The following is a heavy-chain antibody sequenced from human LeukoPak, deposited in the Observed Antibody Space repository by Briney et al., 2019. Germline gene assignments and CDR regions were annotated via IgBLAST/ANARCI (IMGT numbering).Heavy chain of an antibody. CDR3: ARDRVNWNDVGGLFDY. D-gene: IGHD1-1*01. CDR1: GLTVSTNY. J-gene: IGHJ4*02. CDR2: IYSGGNT. Sequence: GGSLRLSCAASGLTVSTNYMSWVRQAPGKGLEWVSLIYSGGNTYYADSVKGRFTISRDISKNTLYLQMDSLSAEDTAVYYCARDRVNWNDVGGLFDYWGQGALVTVSS. V-gene: IGHV3-53*01.